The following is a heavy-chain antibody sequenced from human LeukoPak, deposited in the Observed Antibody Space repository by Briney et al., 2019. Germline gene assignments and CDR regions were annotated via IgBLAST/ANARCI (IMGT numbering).Heavy chain of an antibody. CDR2: MKEDGSEK. Sequence: GGSLRLSCVASGFTFTRYWMTWVRQAPGKGLEWVADMKEDGSEKYYVDSVKGRFTISRDNAKNSVYLQMNSLRAEDTAVYYCAKDIRTSSWYALGMDVWGQGTTVTVSS. CDR1: GFTFTRYW. D-gene: IGHD6-13*01. V-gene: IGHV3-7*05. CDR3: AKDIRTSSWYALGMDV. J-gene: IGHJ6*02.